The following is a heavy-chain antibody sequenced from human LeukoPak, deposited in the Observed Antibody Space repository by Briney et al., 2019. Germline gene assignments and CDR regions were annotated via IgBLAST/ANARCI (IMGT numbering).Heavy chain of an antibody. V-gene: IGHV4-59*01. Sequence: SETLSLTCTVSGGSISSYYWSWIRQPPGKGLEWIGYIYYSGSTNYNPSLKSRVTISVDTSKNQFSLKLSSVTAADTAVYYCARGFEGSSAIWFDPWGQGTLVTVSS. CDR1: GGSISSYY. J-gene: IGHJ5*02. CDR3: ARGFEGSSAIWFDP. CDR2: IYYSGST. D-gene: IGHD1-26*01.